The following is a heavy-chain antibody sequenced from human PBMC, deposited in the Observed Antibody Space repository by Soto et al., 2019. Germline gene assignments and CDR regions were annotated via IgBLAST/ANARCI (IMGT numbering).Heavy chain of an antibody. CDR2: IWYDGSNK. CDR3: AREVVFFRTKCDMRYVRSVTAFLLNRSSDL. J-gene: IGHJ2*01. Sequence: KGLEWVAVIWYDGSNKYYADSVKGRFTISRDNSKNTLYLQMNSLRAEDTAVYYCAREVVFFRTKCDMRYVRSVTAFLLNRSSDL. V-gene: IGHV3-33*01. D-gene: IGHD3-10*02.